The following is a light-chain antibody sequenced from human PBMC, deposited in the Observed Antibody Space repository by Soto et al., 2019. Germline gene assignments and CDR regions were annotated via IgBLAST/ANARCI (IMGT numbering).Light chain of an antibody. J-gene: IGKJ1*01. CDR1: QGIRND. Sequence: AIQMTQSPSSLSSSVGDIFTITCRASQGIRNDLGWYQQKPGKAPNLLIFGAKTLQSGVPSRFSGSGSGTDFTLTISSLEPEDFAVYYCQQSHNWPRTFGQGTKVDI. CDR2: GAK. V-gene: IGKV1-6*01. CDR3: QQSHNWPRT.